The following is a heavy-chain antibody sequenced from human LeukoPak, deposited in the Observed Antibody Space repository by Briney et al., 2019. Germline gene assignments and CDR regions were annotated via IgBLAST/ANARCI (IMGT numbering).Heavy chain of an antibody. Sequence: GGSLRLSCAASGFTFSSYAMHWVRQAPGKGLEWVAVISYDGSNKYYADSVKGRFTISRDNSKNTLYLQMNSLRAEDTAVYYCARGNFFHFDYWGQGTLVTVSS. CDR3: ARGNFFHFDY. J-gene: IGHJ4*02. V-gene: IGHV3-30*04. CDR1: GFTFSSYA. CDR2: ISYDGSNK. D-gene: IGHD3-3*01.